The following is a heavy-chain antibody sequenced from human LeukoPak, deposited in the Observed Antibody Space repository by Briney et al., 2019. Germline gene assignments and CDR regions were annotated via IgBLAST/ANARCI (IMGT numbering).Heavy chain of an antibody. Sequence: SETLSVTCAAYGGSFSGYYWSWIRQPPGKGLEWIGEINHSGSTNYNPSLKIRVTISVDTSKNQFSLKLSSVTAADTAVYYCARVSMAGSFDYWGQGTLVTVSS. J-gene: IGHJ4*02. V-gene: IGHV4-34*01. CDR2: INHSGST. CDR3: ARVSMAGSFDY. D-gene: IGHD6-19*01. CDR1: GGSFSGYY.